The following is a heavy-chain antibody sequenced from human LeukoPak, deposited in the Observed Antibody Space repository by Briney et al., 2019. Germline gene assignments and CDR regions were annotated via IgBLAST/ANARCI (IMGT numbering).Heavy chain of an antibody. Sequence: SQTLSLTCTVSGGSISSGSYYWSWIRQPAGKGLEWIGRIYTSGSTNYNPSLKSRVTISVDTSKNQFSLKLSSVTAADTAVYYCARDSPITYDFWSGYSPGYYYYMDVWGKGTTVTVSS. J-gene: IGHJ6*03. CDR1: GGSISSGSYY. CDR2: IYTSGST. CDR3: ARDSPITYDFWSGYSPGYYYYMDV. V-gene: IGHV4-61*02. D-gene: IGHD3-3*01.